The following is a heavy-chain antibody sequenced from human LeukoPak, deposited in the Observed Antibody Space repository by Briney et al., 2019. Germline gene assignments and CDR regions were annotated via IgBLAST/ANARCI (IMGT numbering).Heavy chain of an antibody. Sequence: ASVKVSCKASVYTFTGYYMHWVRQAPGQGLEWVGWINPHSGGTNYGQKFKGRVTMTRDTYISTAYMEVSRLTSDDTAVYLCARGMYSSGWYGAFDYWGQGTLVTVSS. J-gene: IGHJ4*02. V-gene: IGHV1-2*02. CDR2: INPHSGGT. CDR3: ARGMYSSGWYGAFDY. D-gene: IGHD6-19*01. CDR1: VYTFTGYY.